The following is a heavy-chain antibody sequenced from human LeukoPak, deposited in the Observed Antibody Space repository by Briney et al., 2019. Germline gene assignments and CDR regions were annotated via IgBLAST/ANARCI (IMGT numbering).Heavy chain of an antibody. V-gene: IGHV3-30*02. J-gene: IGHJ4*02. CDR1: GFTFSSYG. CDR2: IRYDGSNK. Sequence: PGGSLRLSCAASGFTFSSYGMHWVRQAPGKGLEWVAFIRYDGSNKYYADSVKGRFTISRDNSKNTLYLQMNSLRAEDTAVYYCARAGPYSGYDWHFDYWGQGTLVTVSS. CDR3: ARAGPYSGYDWHFDY. D-gene: IGHD5-12*01.